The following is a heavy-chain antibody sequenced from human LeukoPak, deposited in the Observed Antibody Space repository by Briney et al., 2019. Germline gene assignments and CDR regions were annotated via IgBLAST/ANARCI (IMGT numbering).Heavy chain of an antibody. D-gene: IGHD4-17*01. V-gene: IGHV4-59*06. J-gene: IGHJ4*02. CDR1: GGSISSYY. Sequence: SETLSLTCTVSGGSISSYYWSWIRQHPGKGLERIGYIYYSGSTYYNPSLKSRVTISVDTSKNQFSLKLSSVTAADTAVYYCARTGFYGDYFDYWGQGTLVTVSS. CDR2: IYYSGST. CDR3: ARTGFYGDYFDY.